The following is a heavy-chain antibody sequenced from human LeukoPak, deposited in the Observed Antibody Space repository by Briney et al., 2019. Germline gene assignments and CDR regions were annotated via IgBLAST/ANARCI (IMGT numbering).Heavy chain of an antibody. D-gene: IGHD1-14*01. CDR2: ISGSGGST. CDR1: GLTFSTYA. J-gene: IGHJ4*02. V-gene: IGHV3-23*01. Sequence: PGGSLRLSCAASGLTFSTYAMSWVRQAPGKGLDWVSAISGSGGSTFNADSVKGRFTISRDNSKNTLFLQMNSLRAEDTAIYYCAKDHPSGYYFDYWGQGTLVTVSS. CDR3: AKDHPSGYYFDY.